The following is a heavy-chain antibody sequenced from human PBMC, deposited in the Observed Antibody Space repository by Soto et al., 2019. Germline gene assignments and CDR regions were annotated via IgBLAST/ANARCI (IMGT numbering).Heavy chain of an antibody. CDR1: GGTFSSYA. CDR3: ARGVGATNYYYYGMDV. J-gene: IGHJ6*02. D-gene: IGHD1-26*01. Sequence: ASVKVSCKASGGTFSSYAISWVRQAPGQGLEWMGGIIPIFGTANYAQKFQGRVTITADESTSTAYMELSSLRSEDTAVYYCARGVGATNYYYYGMDVWGQGTTVTVSS. CDR2: IIPIFGTA. V-gene: IGHV1-69*13.